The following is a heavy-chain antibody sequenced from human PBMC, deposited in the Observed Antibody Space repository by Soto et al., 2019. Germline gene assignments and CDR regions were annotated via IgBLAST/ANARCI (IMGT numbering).Heavy chain of an antibody. CDR1: GGSISSSSYY. CDR2: IYNSGST. CDR3: ARHPHSSGWFVWFDY. Sequence: SETLSLTCTVSGGSISSSSYYWGWIRQPPGKGLEWIGTIYNSGSTYYNPSLKSRVTISVDTSKNQFSLRLTSVTAADTAVYYCARHPHSSGWFVWFDYWGQGTLVTVS. D-gene: IGHD6-19*01. J-gene: IGHJ4*02. V-gene: IGHV4-39*01.